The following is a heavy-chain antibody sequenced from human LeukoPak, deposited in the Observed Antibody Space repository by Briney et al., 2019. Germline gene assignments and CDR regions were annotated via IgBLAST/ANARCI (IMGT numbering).Heavy chain of an antibody. V-gene: IGHV6-1*01. CDR2: TYYRSKWYN. D-gene: IGHD3-10*01. J-gene: IGHJ5*02. CDR3: ARDLLWYYGSGSYYTSNWFDP. Sequence: SQTLSLTCAISGDSVSSDSAAWNWIRQSPSRGLEWLGRTYYRSKWYNDYAVSVKSRITINPDTSKNQFSLQLNSVTPEDTAVYYCARDLLWYYGSGSYYTSNWFDPWGQGTLVTVSS. CDR1: GDSVSSDSAA.